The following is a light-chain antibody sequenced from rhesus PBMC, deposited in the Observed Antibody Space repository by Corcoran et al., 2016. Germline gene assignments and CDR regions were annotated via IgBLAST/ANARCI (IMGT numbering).Light chain of an antibody. CDR3: RQRFT. J-gene: IGKJ3*01. V-gene: IGKV3-24*04. Sequence: VVTQSPATLSLSPGERATLSCRASRSVGSYLAWYQQRPGQAPRLLIYGASNRATGIPDRFRGSGSGTDFPLTITSREPEDVGVYYCRQRFTVGPGTKLDIK. CDR1: RSVGSY. CDR2: GAS.